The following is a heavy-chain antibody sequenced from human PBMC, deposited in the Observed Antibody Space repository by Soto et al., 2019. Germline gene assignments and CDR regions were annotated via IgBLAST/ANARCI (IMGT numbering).Heavy chain of an antibody. J-gene: IGHJ4*02. CDR3: TRALAKGGGSAGFDY. CDR2: INPKSGGT. CDR1: GYAVTVDY. Sequence: GSVKVCDNSAGYAVTVDYMHCVRRAPVQGLEWMGWINPKSGGTMYPQKFQGRVTMTWDTSISTAYMALTRLRSDDPAVYYCTRALAKGGGSAGFDYWGQGTLVTVSS. D-gene: IGHD1-26*01. V-gene: IGHV1-2*02.